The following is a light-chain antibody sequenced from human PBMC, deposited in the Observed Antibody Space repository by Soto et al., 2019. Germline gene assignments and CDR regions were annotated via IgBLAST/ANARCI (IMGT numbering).Light chain of an antibody. V-gene: IGLV2-8*01. Sequence: QSALTRPPSASGSPGQSVAISCTGTSSDVGGYNYVSWYQQHPGKAPKLMIYEVNKRPSGVPDRFSGSKPGNTASLTVSGLQAEDEADYYCSSYAGSSNVFGTGTKVTVL. CDR2: EVN. CDR1: SSDVGGYNY. CDR3: SSYAGSSNV. J-gene: IGLJ1*01.